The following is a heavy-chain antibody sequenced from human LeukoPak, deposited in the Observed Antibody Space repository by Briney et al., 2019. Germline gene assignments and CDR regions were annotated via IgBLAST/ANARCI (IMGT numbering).Heavy chain of an antibody. D-gene: IGHD6-19*01. V-gene: IGHV4-59*01. CDR1: XGXXSSYY. Sequence: PSETLSLTCTVSXGXXSSYYWSWIRQXXXXXXEWXGYIYYSGSTNYNPSLKSRVTISVDTSKNQFSLKLSSVTAADTAVYYCARAIGSGWWQYYFDYWGQGTLVTVSS. CDR3: ARAIGSGWWQYYFDY. CDR2: IYYSGST. J-gene: IGHJ4*02.